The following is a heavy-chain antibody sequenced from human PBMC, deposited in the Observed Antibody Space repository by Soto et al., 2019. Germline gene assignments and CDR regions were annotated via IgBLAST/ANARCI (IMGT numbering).Heavy chain of an antibody. Sequence: GGSLRLSCEASGFIFSDYWMNWVRRAPGRGPEWVASISQDGSEKYYVGSVKGRFTISRDNAKNSLYLQMNSLRGEDTATYYCVRAQYDYWTGYQQYFDSWGQGTPVTVS. V-gene: IGHV3-7*03. D-gene: IGHD3-3*01. CDR1: GFIFSDYW. CDR2: ISQDGSEK. CDR3: VRAQYDYWTGYQQYFDS. J-gene: IGHJ4*02.